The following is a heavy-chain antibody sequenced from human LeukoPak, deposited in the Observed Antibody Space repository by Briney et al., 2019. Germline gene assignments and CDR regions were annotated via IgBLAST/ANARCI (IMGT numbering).Heavy chain of an antibody. CDR2: ISYDGSNK. CDR3: ARALDKRYCSSTSCYWPPVDY. J-gene: IGHJ4*02. V-gene: IGHV3-30*04. CDR1: GFTFSSYA. Sequence: GGSLRLSCAASGFTFSSYAMHWVRQAPGKGLEWVAVISYDGSNKYYADSVKGRFTISRDNSKNTLYLQMNSLRAEDTAVYYCARALDKRYCSSTSCYWPPVDYWGQGTLVTVSS. D-gene: IGHD2-2*01.